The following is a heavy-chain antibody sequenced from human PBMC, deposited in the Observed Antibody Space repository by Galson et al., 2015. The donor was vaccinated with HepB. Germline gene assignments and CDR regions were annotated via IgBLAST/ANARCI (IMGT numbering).Heavy chain of an antibody. CDR1: GYIFSRYW. Sequence: SLTLSCAGSGYIFSRYWMSWVRQAPGKGLAWVANMNLDRSATNYVDPVKGRFTLARDHTKNLLYLQMNNLRADDKAVYYCARGPGSDAWGQGTTVIVSS. CDR3: ARGPGSDA. J-gene: IGHJ6*02. D-gene: IGHD2-15*01. CDR2: MNLDRSAT. V-gene: IGHV3-7*03.